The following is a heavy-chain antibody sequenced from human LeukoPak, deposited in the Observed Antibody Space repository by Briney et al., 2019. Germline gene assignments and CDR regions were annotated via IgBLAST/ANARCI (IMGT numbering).Heavy chain of an antibody. J-gene: IGHJ4*02. Sequence: GGSLRLSCAASGFTFSSYAMHWVRQAPGKGLEWVAVISYDGSNKYYADSVKGRFTISRGNSKNTLYLQMNSLRAEDTAVYYCARDGDYFDYWGQGTPVTVSS. CDR3: ARDGDYFDY. CDR2: ISYDGSNK. D-gene: IGHD4-17*01. V-gene: IGHV3-30-3*01. CDR1: GFTFSSYA.